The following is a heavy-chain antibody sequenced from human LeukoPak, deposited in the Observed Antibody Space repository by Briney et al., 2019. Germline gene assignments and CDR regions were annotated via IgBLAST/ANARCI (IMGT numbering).Heavy chain of an antibody. V-gene: IGHV4-39*01. CDR1: GGSISSSSYY. D-gene: IGHD3-22*01. CDR3: ARQPNYYDSSGYRIGYFDC. J-gene: IGHJ4*02. CDR2: ICYSGTT. Sequence: SETLSPTCTVSGGSISSSSYYWGRIRQPPGKGLERIGTICYSGTTYYNPSLKSRVTISVDTSKNQFSLKLSSVTAADTAVYFCARQPNYYDSSGYRIGYFDCWGQGTLVTVSS.